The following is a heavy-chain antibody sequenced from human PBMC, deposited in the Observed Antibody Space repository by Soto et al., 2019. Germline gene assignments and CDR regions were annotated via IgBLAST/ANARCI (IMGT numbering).Heavy chain of an antibody. CDR1: GFTVSSNY. J-gene: IGHJ6*02. Sequence: GSLRLSCAASGFTVSSNYMSWVRQAPGKELEWVSIIYSGGSTFYADFVKGRFTISRDSPKNTLSLQMNSLRAEDTAVNFCARDPYGDSKDYYYGMDVWGQGTTVTVSS. V-gene: IGHV3-66*01. CDR3: ARDPYGDSKDYYYGMDV. D-gene: IGHD4-17*01. CDR2: IYSGGST.